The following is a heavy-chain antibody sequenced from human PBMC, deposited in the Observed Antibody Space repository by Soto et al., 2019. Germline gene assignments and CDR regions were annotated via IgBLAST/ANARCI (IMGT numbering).Heavy chain of an antibody. Sequence: EVQVVDSGGGVVRPGGSLRLSCAASGFTFDDHGMAWVRQRPGQGLEWVAGINWNGETTDYADSVKGRFTISRDNANNFLFLQMDSLRAEDTALYHSARAISTWLFYLDLWGKGTTVTVS. CDR1: GFTFDDHG. CDR3: ARAISTWLFYLDL. D-gene: IGHD2-2*01. CDR2: INWNGETT. V-gene: IGHV3-20*01. J-gene: IGHJ6*03.